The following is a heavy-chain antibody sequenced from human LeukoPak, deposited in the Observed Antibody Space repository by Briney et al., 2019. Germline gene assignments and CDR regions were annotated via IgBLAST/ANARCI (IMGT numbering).Heavy chain of an antibody. CDR1: GFTFSSYG. Sequence: GGSLRLSCAASGFTFSSYGMHWVRQAPAKGLEWVAVISYEGSNKYYADSVKGRFTISRDNSKNTLYLQMNNLRAEDTAVYYGGEDGGHCSGGSCYRFDYWGQGTLVTVSS. CDR2: ISYEGSNK. CDR3: GEDGGHCSGGSCYRFDY. V-gene: IGHV3-30*18. J-gene: IGHJ4*02. D-gene: IGHD2-15*01.